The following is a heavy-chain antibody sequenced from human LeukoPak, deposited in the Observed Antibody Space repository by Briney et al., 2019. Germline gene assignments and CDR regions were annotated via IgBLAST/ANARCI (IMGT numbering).Heavy chain of an antibody. Sequence: SETLSLTCAVYGGSFSGYYWSWIRQPPGKGLEWIGSINYSGSTYYNPSLKSRVTMSVDTSKNQFSLKLSSVTAADTAVFHCARHAGGIAAAGTRPFDYWGQGTLVTVSS. CDR1: GGSFSGYY. D-gene: IGHD6-13*01. J-gene: IGHJ4*02. CDR2: INYSGST. V-gene: IGHV4-34*01. CDR3: ARHAGGIAAAGTRPFDY.